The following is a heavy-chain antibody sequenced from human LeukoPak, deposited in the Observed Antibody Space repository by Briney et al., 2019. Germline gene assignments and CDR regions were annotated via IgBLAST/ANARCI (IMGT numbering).Heavy chain of an antibody. D-gene: IGHD2-2*01. CDR3: ARSSFNALGYCSSTSCLFDY. V-gene: IGHV3-21*01. Sequence: GGSLRLSCAASGFTFSSYSMTWVRQAPGKGLEWVSSISSSSSYIYYADSVKGRFTISRDNAKNSLYLQMNSLRAEDTAVYYCARSSFNALGYCSSTSCLFDYWGQGTLVTVSS. J-gene: IGHJ4*02. CDR1: GFTFSSYS. CDR2: ISSSSSYI.